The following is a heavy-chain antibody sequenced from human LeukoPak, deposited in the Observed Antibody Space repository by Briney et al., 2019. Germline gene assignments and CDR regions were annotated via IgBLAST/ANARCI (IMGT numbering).Heavy chain of an antibody. V-gene: IGHV4-4*02. CDR1: GGSISSTNW. Sequence: PSGTLSLTCAVSGGSISSTNWWAWVRQPPGKGLEWIGEMYHSGSTNYNPSLKSRVTISVDKSQNQFSLKVNSLTAADTAVYYCARMYCSGGTCYSFDSWGQGTLVTVSS. J-gene: IGHJ4*02. CDR3: ARMYCSGGTCYSFDS. CDR2: MYHSGST. D-gene: IGHD2-15*01.